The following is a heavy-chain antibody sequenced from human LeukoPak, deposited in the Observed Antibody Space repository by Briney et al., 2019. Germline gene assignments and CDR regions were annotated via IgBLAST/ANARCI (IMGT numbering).Heavy chain of an antibody. CDR2: IIPIFDTP. D-gene: IGHD3-22*01. J-gene: IGHJ4*02. CDR3: ARGSSDSSGFHPIFDY. V-gene: IGHV1-69*05. Sequence: SVKVSCKASGGTFSSYAISWVRQAPGQGLEWMGGIIPIFDTPNSAQRFQGRVTLTTDESTSTAYMELSSLRSEDTAVYYCARGSSDSSGFHPIFDYWGQGTLVTVSS. CDR1: GGTFSSYA.